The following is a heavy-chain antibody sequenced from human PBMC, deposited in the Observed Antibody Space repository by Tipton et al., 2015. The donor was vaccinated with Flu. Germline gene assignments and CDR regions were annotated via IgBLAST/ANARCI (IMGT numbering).Heavy chain of an antibody. CDR1: GYTFTGYY. D-gene: IGHD2-2*01. CDR2: INPNSGGT. CDR3: ARGDIVVVPAAIGFDY. J-gene: IGHJ4*02. Sequence: QSGAEVKKPGAPVKVSCKASGYTFTGYYMHWVRQAPGQGLEWMGWINPNSGGTNYAQKFQGWVTMTRDTSISTAYMELSRLRSDDTAVYYCARGDIVVVPAAIGFDYWGQGTLVTVSS. V-gene: IGHV1-2*04.